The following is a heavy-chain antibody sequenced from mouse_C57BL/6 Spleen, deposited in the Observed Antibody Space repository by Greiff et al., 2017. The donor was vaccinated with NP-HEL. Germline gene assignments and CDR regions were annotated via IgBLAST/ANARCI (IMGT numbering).Heavy chain of an antibody. CDR1: GYTFTDYY. V-gene: IGHV1-26*01. CDR2: INPNNGGT. J-gene: IGHJ3*01. CDR3: ARPEVTAWFAY. D-gene: IGHD2-1*01. Sequence: EVQLQQSGPELVKPGASVKISCKASGYTFTDYYMNWVKQSHGKSLEWIGDINPNNGGTSYNQKFKGKATLTVDKSSSTAYMELRSLTSEDSAVYYCARPEVTAWFAYWGQGTLVTVSA.